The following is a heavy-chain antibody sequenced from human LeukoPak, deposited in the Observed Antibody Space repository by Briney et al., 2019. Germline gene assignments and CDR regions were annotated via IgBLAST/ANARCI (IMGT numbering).Heavy chain of an antibody. D-gene: IGHD3-22*01. J-gene: IGHJ4*02. CDR2: ISSSSSTI. V-gene: IGHV3-48*01. Sequence: GGSLRLSCAASGFTFSSYSMNWVRQAPGQALEWVSYISSSSSTIYYAGSVRGRFTVSRDNAKNSLYLQMNSLRAEDTAVFYCARGSYDSSGYYSGAGARADYWGPGTLVTVSS. CDR1: GFTFSSYS. CDR3: ARGSYDSSGYYSGAGARADY.